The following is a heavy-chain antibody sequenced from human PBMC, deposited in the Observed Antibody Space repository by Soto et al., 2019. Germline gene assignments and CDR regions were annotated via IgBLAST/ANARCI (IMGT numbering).Heavy chain of an antibody. J-gene: IGHJ4*02. CDR2: ISSSSGTI. Sequence: EVQLVESGGDLVQPGESLRVSCAASGFTFSNYDMNWVRQAPGKGLEWVSYISSSSGTIYYADSVKGRFTTSRENAKNSLYLQMNSLRAEDTAVYYCARGPTCIEGYCSSGSWHDYWGQGTLVTDSS. CDR3: ARGPTCIEGYCSSGSWHDY. CDR1: GFTFSNYD. D-gene: IGHD2-15*01. V-gene: IGHV3-48*01.